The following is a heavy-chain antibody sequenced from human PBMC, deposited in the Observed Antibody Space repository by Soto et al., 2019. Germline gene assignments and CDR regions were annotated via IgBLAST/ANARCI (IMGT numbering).Heavy chain of an antibody. J-gene: IGHJ5*02. V-gene: IGHV4-59*01. CDR2: IYYSGST. CDR1: GGSISHYY. Sequence: KPSETLSLTCTVSGGSISHYYWNWIRQPPGKGLEWIGYIYYSGSTNYNPSLESRVTIFVDMSRNQFSLKLNSVTAADTAVYYCARVTYYDILTGPNWFDPWGQGTLVTVSS. CDR3: ARVTYYDILTGPNWFDP. D-gene: IGHD3-9*01.